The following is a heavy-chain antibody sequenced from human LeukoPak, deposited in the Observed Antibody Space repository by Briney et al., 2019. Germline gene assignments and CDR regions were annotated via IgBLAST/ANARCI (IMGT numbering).Heavy chain of an antibody. CDR2: ISSSSSYI. CDR3: ARGHPLVSVAVAGIVSFDI. Sequence: KCGGSVRLLCAVSGFPVSRNYMRWVRQAPGKGLEWVSSISSSSSYIYYADSVRGRFTISRDNAKNTLYLQMHRLRAEDTAVYYCARGHPLVSVAVAGIVSFDIWGQGTMVTVSS. V-gene: IGHV3-21*01. D-gene: IGHD6-19*01. J-gene: IGHJ3*02. CDR1: GFPVSRNY.